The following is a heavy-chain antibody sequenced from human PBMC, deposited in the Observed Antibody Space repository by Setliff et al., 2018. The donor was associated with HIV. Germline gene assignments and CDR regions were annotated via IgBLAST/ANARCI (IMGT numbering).Heavy chain of an antibody. CDR3: VREYSGVYPDFSFCIDV. D-gene: IGHD5-12*01. J-gene: IGHJ6*03. V-gene: IGHV4-61*09. CDR1: GGSLSSGYDY. Sequence: NPSETLSLPCTVSGGSLSSGYDYWTWIRQPAGKGLEWIGHIYSAGSTNYNPTLTSRVTMSVDMSKNQFSLKLRSVTAADMAVYYCVREYSGVYPDFSFCIDVWGKGTTVTVSS. CDR2: IYSAGST.